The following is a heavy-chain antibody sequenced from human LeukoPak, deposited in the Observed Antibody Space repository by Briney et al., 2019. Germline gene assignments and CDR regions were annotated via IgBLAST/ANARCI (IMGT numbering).Heavy chain of an antibody. CDR1: GGSFSGYY. CDR2: INHSGST. D-gene: IGHD3-10*01. V-gene: IGHV4-34*01. J-gene: IGHJ4*02. Sequence: PSETLSLTCAVYGGSFSGYYWSWIRQPPGKGLEWIGEINHSGSTNYNPSLKSRVTISVDTSKNQFSLKLSSVTAADTAVYYCASDSGYWGQGTLVTVSS. CDR3: ASDSGY.